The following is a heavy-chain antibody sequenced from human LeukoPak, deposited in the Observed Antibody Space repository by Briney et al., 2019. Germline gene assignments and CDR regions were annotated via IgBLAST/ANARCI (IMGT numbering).Heavy chain of an antibody. CDR3: ARDSRLGSGSYRDFDY. D-gene: IGHD3-10*01. CDR1: GFTFSDYY. J-gene: IGHJ4*02. CDR2: ISSSGSTI. Sequence: GGSLRLSCAASGFTFSDYYMSWIRQAPGKGLEWVSYISSSGSTIYYADSVKGRFTISRDNAKNSLYLQMNSLRAEDTAVYYCARDSRLGSGSYRDFDYWGQGTLVTVSS. V-gene: IGHV3-11*01.